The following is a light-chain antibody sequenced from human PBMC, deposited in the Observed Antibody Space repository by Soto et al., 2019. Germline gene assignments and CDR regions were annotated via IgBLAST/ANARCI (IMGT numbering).Light chain of an antibody. V-gene: IGLV2-23*01. CDR2: EGT. Sequence: QSALTQPASVSGSPGQSITISCTGSSGDFGSYNLVSWYQQHPGKAPKVIFYEGTKRPSGVSNRFSGSKSCNTASLTISGLQAEDEADYYCCSYGGSSAYVFGTGTKVTVL. CDR1: SGDFGSYNL. J-gene: IGLJ1*01. CDR3: CSYGGSSAYV.